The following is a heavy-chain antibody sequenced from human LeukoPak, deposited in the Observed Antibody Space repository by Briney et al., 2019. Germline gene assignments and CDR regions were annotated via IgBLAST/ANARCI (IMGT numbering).Heavy chain of an antibody. CDR1: GFAFSDYS. CDR2: ISFDASNK. J-gene: IGHJ4*02. D-gene: IGHD3-22*01. Sequence: PGGSLRLSCAASGFAFSDYSMHCVRQAPGKGLEWVAIISFDASNKYYADSVKGRFTISRDNSKNTLYLQMNSLRAEDTAVYYCARGEIYYDSSGYYFHYWGQGTLVTVSS. V-gene: IGHV3-30*04. CDR3: ARGEIYYDSSGYYFHY.